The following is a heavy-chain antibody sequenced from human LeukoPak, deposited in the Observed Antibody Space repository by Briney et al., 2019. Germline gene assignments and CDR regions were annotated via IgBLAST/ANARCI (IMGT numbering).Heavy chain of an antibody. D-gene: IGHD3-22*01. Sequence: SETLSLTCTVSGASIISDTYYWGWIRQPLGKGLEWIGSIYYSGSTYYSPSLKSRVTMSVDTSTNQFSLKLISVTAADTALYYCARNFYASSGYYLDDFYFDFRGQGTLVTVSS. CDR1: GASIISDTYY. J-gene: IGHJ4*02. CDR2: IYYSGST. CDR3: ARNFYASSGYYLDDFYFDF. V-gene: IGHV4-39*07.